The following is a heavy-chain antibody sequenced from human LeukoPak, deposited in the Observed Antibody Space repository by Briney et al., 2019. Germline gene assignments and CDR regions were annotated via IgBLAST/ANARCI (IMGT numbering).Heavy chain of an antibody. V-gene: IGHV1-69*13. CDR2: IIPIFGTA. D-gene: IGHD3-3*01. Sequence: SVKVSCKASGGTFSSYAISWVRQAPGQGLEWMGGIIPIFGTANYAQKFQGRVTITADESTSTAYMELSSLRSEDTAAYYCARVGDFWSGYYRPFDYWGQGTLVTVSS. CDR1: GGTFSSYA. CDR3: ARVGDFWSGYYRPFDY. J-gene: IGHJ4*02.